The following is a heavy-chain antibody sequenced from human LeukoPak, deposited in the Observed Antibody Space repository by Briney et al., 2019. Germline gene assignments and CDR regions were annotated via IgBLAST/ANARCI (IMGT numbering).Heavy chain of an antibody. CDR1: GFTFSSYS. CDR2: ISSSSSYI. V-gene: IGHV3-21*01. J-gene: IGHJ4*02. D-gene: IGHD3-22*01. CDR3: ARGDSSAYPLRD. Sequence: GGSLRLSCAASGFTFSSYSMNWVRQAPGKGLEWVSSISSSSSYIYYADSVKGRFTISRDNAKNSLYLQMNSLRAEDTAVYYCARGDSSAYPLRDWGQGTLVTVSS.